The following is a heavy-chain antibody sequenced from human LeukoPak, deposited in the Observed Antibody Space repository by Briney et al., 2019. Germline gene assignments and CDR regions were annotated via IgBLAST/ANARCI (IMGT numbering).Heavy chain of an antibody. Sequence: SETLSLTCTVSGGSISRYYWTCIRQPPGKGLEWIGYIYYSGSTNYNPSLKSRVTISVDTSKNQFSLKLSSVTAADTAVYYCATGGERSRIIRFWGQGTLVTVSS. V-gene: IGHV4-59*01. CDR1: GGSISRYY. D-gene: IGHD3-16*01. J-gene: IGHJ4*02. CDR2: IYYSGST. CDR3: ATGGERSRIIRF.